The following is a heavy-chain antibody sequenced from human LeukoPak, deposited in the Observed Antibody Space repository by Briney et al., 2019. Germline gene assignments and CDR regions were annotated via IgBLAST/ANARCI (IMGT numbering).Heavy chain of an antibody. D-gene: IGHD1-26*01. CDR2: FDPEDGET. Sequence: ASVKVSCKVSGYTLTELSMDWVRQAPGKGLEWMGGFDPEDGETIYAQKFQGRVTMTEDTSTDTAYMELSSLRSEDTAVYYCATLSGSYYFYYFDYWGQGTLVTVSS. CDR1: GYTLTELS. CDR3: ATLSGSYYFYYFDY. V-gene: IGHV1-24*01. J-gene: IGHJ4*02.